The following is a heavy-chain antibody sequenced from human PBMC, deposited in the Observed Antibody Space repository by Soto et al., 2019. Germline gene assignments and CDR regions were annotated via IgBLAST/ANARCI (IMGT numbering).Heavy chain of an antibody. CDR2: IIPKFGTT. V-gene: IGHV1-69*13. D-gene: IGHD4-17*01. CDR3: ARELDPYYGGNSLSLDY. J-gene: IGHJ4*02. CDR1: GGSFSTYG. Sequence: QVQLVQSGAEVKKPGSSVKVSCKASGGSFSTYGMNWVRLAPGQGLEWMGGIIPKFGTTNYAQKFRGRVTITADESTNTAYMELNYLRSEDTAVYFCARELDPYYGGNSLSLDYWGQGTLVTVSS.